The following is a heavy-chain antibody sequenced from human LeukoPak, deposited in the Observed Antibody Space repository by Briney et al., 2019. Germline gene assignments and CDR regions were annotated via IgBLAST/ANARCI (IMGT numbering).Heavy chain of an antibody. CDR3: AREPNTVLDY. CDR1: GGSISSGSYY. J-gene: IGHJ4*02. D-gene: IGHD4-11*01. V-gene: IGHV4-61*02. Sequence: SQTLSLTCTVSGGSISSGSYYWSWIRQPAGKGLEWIGRIYTSGSTNYNPSLKSRVTISVDTSKNQFSLKLSSVTAADTAVYYCAREPNTVLDYWGQGTLVTVSS. CDR2: IYTSGST.